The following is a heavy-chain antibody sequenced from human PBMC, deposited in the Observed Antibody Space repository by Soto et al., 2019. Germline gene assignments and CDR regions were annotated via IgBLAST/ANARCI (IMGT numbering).Heavy chain of an antibody. J-gene: IGHJ3*02. CDR3: ARFKSSGMDAFDI. CDR2: INPNSGGT. Sequence: GASVKVSCKDSGYTFTGNYMQWVRQAPGQGLEWMGWINPNSGGTNYAQKFQGWVTMTRDTSISTAYMELSRLRSDDTAVYYCARFKSSGMDAFDIWGQGTMVTVSS. CDR1: GYTFTGNY. D-gene: IGHD6-13*01. V-gene: IGHV1-2*04.